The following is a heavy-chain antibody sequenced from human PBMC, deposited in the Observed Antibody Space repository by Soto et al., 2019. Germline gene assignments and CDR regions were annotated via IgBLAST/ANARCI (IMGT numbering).Heavy chain of an antibody. D-gene: IGHD2-2*01. J-gene: IGHJ6*02. CDR1: GGSFSGYY. Sequence: PSETLSLTCAVYGGSFSGYYWSWIRQPPGKGLEWIGEINHSGSTNYNPSLKSRVTISVDTSKNQFSLKLSSVTAADTAVYYCARGAGMGHCSSTSCSRYYYYGMDVWGQGTTVTVSS. CDR3: ARGAGMGHCSSTSCSRYYYYGMDV. CDR2: INHSGST. V-gene: IGHV4-34*01.